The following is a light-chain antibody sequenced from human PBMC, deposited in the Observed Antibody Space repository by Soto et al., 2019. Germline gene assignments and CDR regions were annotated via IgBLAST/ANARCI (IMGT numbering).Light chain of an antibody. CDR2: TAS. Sequence: DIRMTQSPSSLSASVGDTVTITCRASQGISDYFSWIQHKPGEAPKLLIYTASSLQGEVPLRFSGAGSRTDFSLTISGLQPEDSATYYCQQTYTFPWTFGQGTRVDIK. V-gene: IGKV1-39*01. CDR3: QQTYTFPWT. J-gene: IGKJ1*01. CDR1: QGISDY.